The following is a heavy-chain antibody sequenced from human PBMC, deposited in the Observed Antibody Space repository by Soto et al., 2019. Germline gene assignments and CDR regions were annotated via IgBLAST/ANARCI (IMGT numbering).Heavy chain of an antibody. Sequence: PGESLTISCKGSGYSFTIYWIGWVRQMPGKGLEWMGIIYPDDSDTRYSPSFQGQVTISADKSISTTYLQWSSLKASDTAMYYCARGYDTSAYYNWFDPWGQGTLVTVSS. D-gene: IGHD3-22*01. CDR2: IYPDDSDT. CDR3: ARGYDTSAYYNWFDP. CDR1: GYSFTIYW. J-gene: IGHJ5*02. V-gene: IGHV5-51*01.